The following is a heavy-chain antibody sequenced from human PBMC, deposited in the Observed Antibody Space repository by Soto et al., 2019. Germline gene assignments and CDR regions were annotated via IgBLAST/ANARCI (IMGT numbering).Heavy chain of an antibody. CDR1: GFTFRGYA. D-gene: IGHD1-1*01. J-gene: IGHJ4*02. CDR3: ARAYQLTYYFDD. CDR2: ISDDGSKT. V-gene: IGHV3-30*14. Sequence: XGSLRLSCSGSGFTFRGYAVHWVRQTPGKGLGWVTVISDDGSKTYYADSVKGRFSVSRDDSTNMVFLQMSSLRSEDTAVYHCARAYQLTYYFDDWGPGNPVTVSS.